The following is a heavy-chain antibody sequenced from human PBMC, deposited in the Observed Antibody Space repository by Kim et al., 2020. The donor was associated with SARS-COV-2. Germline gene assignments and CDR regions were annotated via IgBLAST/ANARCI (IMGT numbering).Heavy chain of an antibody. CDR1: GGSISSSSYY. V-gene: IGHV4-39*01. J-gene: IGHJ5*02. Sequence: SETLSLTCTVSGGSISSSSYYWGWIRQPPGKGLEWIGSIYYNGSTYYNPSLKSRVTISVDTSKNQFSLKLSSVTAADTAVYYCASLGASITMVRGVIGAWGQGTLVTVSS. CDR2: IYYNGST. CDR3: ASLGASITMVRGVIGA. D-gene: IGHD3-10*01.